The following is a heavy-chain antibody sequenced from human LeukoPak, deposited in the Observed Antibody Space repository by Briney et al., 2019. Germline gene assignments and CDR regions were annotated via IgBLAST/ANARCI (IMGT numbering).Heavy chain of an antibody. CDR3: AGMTQLRHFDPSGFDP. CDR2: IYHSGST. CDR1: VGSISSYY. J-gene: IGHJ5*02. Sequence: PSETLSLTCTVSVGSISSYYWSWIRQPPGKGLEWSGYIYHSGSTNYNPPLKSRVTISVDTSKNQFSLKLSSVTAADTAVYYCAGMTQLRHFDPSGFDPWGQGTLVTVSS. D-gene: IGHD3-9*01. V-gene: IGHV4-59*01.